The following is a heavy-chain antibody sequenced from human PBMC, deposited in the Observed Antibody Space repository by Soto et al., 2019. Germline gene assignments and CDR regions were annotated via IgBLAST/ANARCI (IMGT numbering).Heavy chain of an antibody. J-gene: IGHJ2*01. D-gene: IGHD4-17*01. CDR2: IYYSGNT. Sequence: SETLSLTCTVSGGSISSSSYYWGWIRQPPGKGLEWIGSIYYSGNTYYNPSLKSRVTISVDTSKNQFSLKPSSVTAADTAVYYCARRLTTIPFVEWYFNLWGRGTLVTVFS. CDR3: ARRLTTIPFVEWYFNL. V-gene: IGHV4-39*01. CDR1: GGSISSSSYY.